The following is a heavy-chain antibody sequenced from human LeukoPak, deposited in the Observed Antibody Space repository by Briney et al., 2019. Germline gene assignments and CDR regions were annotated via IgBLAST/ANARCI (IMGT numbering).Heavy chain of an antibody. CDR3: AEDPSLYSGRLSHFDY. CDR2: ISSSSYI. D-gene: IGHD1-26*01. V-gene: IGHV3-21*01. CDR1: GFTFSSYS. Sequence: GGSLRLSCAASGFTFSSYSMNWVRQAPGKGLEWVSSISSSSYIYYADSVKGRFTISRDNAKNSLYLQMNSLRAEDTAVYYCAEDPSLYSGRLSHFDYWGQGTLVTVSS. J-gene: IGHJ4*02.